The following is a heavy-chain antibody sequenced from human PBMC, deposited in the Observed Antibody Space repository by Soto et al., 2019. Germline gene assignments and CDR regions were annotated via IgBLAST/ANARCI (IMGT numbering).Heavy chain of an antibody. J-gene: IGHJ5*02. Sequence: GEALKISCKASGYNFISYWINWVRQEPGKGLEWMGRIDPSDSYTNYSPSFQGHVTISADKSISTASLQWSSLKASDTAMYYCTKQGGHQPIDAWGQGTLVTVSS. CDR3: TKQGGHQPIDA. CDR1: GYNFISYW. V-gene: IGHV5-10-1*01. D-gene: IGHD2-2*01. CDR2: IDPSDSYT.